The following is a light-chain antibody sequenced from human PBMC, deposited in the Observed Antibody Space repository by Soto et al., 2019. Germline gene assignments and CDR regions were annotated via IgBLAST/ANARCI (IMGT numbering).Light chain of an antibody. CDR3: QTWGTGTVV. V-gene: IGLV4-69*01. Sequence: QLVLTQSPSASASLGASVRFTCTLSSGHSSNAVAWHQQQPEKGPRFLMKLNSDGSHTKGDGIPDRFSGSSSGAERYLTISNLQSEDEADYYCQTWGTGTVVLGGGTKVTVL. J-gene: IGLJ2*01. CDR2: LNSDGSH. CDR1: SGHSSNA.